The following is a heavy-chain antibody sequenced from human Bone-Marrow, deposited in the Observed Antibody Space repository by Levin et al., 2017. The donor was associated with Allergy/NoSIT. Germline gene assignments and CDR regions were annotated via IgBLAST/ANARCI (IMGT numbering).Heavy chain of an antibody. CDR3: AKDGISRFLAYLPFDP. CDR1: GFTFTAYG. V-gene: IGHV1-18*01. Sequence: GASVKVSCKTSGFTFTAYGITWIRQAPGQGLEWVGWISANTGETNYAQKFQGRVTLTTDPSTSTAFMELQSLTYDDTAVYYCAKDGISRFLAYLPFDPWGQGTLITVSS. D-gene: IGHD3-3*01. J-gene: IGHJ5*02. CDR2: ISANTGET.